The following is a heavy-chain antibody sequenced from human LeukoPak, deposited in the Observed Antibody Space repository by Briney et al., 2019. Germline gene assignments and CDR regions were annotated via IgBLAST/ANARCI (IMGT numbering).Heavy chain of an antibody. V-gene: IGHV3-21*01. CDR1: GFTFSSYS. Sequence: GGSLRLSCAASGFTFSSYSMNWVRQAPGQGLEWVSSISSSSSYIYYADSVQGRFTISRDNAKNSLYLQMNTLRAEDTAVYYCAGDSYNFYGMDVWGRGTTVTVSS. CDR2: ISSSSSYI. J-gene: IGHJ6*02. CDR3: AGDSYNFYGMDV.